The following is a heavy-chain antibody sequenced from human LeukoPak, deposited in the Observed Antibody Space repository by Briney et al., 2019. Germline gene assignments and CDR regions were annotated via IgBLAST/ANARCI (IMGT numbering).Heavy chain of an antibody. CDR2: IYHSGST. Sequence: PSETLSLTCTVSGYSISSGYYWGWIRQPPGKVLEWIGSIYHSGSTNYNPSLKSRVTISVDTSKNQFSLKLSSVTAADTAVYYCARGYPGGSWYFDYWGQGTLVTVSS. V-gene: IGHV4-38-2*02. D-gene: IGHD2-15*01. CDR1: GYSISSGYY. CDR3: ARGYPGGSWYFDY. J-gene: IGHJ4*02.